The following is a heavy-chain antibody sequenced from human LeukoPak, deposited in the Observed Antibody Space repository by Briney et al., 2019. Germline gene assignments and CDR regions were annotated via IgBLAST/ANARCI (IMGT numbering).Heavy chain of an antibody. CDR2: IYYSGST. Sequence: SQTLSLTCTVSGGSISSGDYYWSWIRQPPGKGLEWIGYIYYSGSTYYNPSLKSRVTISVDTSKNQFSLKLSSVTAADTAVYYCAREFNPEYSSSGKFDPWGQGTLVTVSS. J-gene: IGHJ5*02. V-gene: IGHV4-30-4*08. CDR3: AREFNPEYSSSGKFDP. D-gene: IGHD6-6*01. CDR1: GGSISSGDYY.